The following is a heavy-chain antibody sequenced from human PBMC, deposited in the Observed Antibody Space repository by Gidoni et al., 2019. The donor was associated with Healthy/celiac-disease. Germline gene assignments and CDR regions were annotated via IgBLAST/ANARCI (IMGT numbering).Heavy chain of an antibody. CDR2: IYHSGST. CDR1: GYSISRGYY. V-gene: IGHV4-38-2*01. D-gene: IGHD4-4*01. Sequence: QVQLQESGPGLVKPSETLSLTCAVSGYSISRGYYWGWIRQPPGKGLEWIGSIYHSGSTYYNPSLKSRVTISVDTSKNQFSLKLSSVTAADTAVYYCARADSNLSLYNWFDPWGQGTLVTVSS. CDR3: ARADSNLSLYNWFDP. J-gene: IGHJ5*02.